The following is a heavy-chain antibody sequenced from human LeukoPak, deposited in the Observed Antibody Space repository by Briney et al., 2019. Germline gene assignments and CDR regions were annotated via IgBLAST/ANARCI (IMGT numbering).Heavy chain of an antibody. Sequence: GGSLRLSCAASGFTFSDYSMNWVRQAPGKGLEWVSYISFSVNTKYYGDSVKGRFTISRDKAKNSLYLHMDSLRAEDTAVYYCARDRGYVISGYYSTTYYYYYMDVWGKGTTVTVSS. J-gene: IGHJ6*03. CDR2: ISFSVNTK. CDR3: ARDRGYVISGYYSTTYYYYYMDV. CDR1: GFTFSDYS. D-gene: IGHD3-22*01. V-gene: IGHV3-48*01.